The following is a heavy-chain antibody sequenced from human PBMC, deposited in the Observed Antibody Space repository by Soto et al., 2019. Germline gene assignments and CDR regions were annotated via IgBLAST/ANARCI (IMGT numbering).Heavy chain of an antibody. CDR1: GYSSIDYW. CDR3: ARHKLADNSWSLGS. V-gene: IGHV5-10-1*01. J-gene: IGHJ5*02. D-gene: IGHD6-13*01. CDR2: IDLSDSYT. Sequence: PGESLKISCKGSGYSSIDYWITWVRQMPGKGLEWMGRIDLSDSYTNYSPAFQGHVTISAVKSITTAYLQWSSLKASDAAMYYCARHKLADNSWSLGSWGQGTLVTVSS.